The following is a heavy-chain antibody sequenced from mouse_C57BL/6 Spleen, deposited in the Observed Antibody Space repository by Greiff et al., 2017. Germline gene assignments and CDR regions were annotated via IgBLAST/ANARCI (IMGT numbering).Heavy chain of an antibody. CDR1: GFSLTSYG. J-gene: IGHJ3*01. V-gene: IGHV2-2*01. D-gene: IGHD1-1*01. CDR3: ALDYGSSQSFAY. CDR2: IWSGGST. Sequence: QVQLKQSGPGLVQPSQSLSITCTVSGFSLTSYGVHWVRQSPGKGLEWLGVIWSGGSTDYNAAFISRLSISKDNSKSQVFFKMNSLQADDTAIYYCALDYGSSQSFAYWGQGTLVTVSA.